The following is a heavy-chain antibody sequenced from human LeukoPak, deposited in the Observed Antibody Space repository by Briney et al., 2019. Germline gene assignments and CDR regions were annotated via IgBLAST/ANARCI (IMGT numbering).Heavy chain of an antibody. Sequence: GGSLRLSCAASGFTFSSYEMNWVRQAPGKGLEWVSYISSSGSTIYHADSVKGRFTISRDNAKNSLYLQMNSLRAEDTAVCYCAGSIAAAGYYWGQGTLVTVSS. CDR3: AGSIAAAGYY. CDR1: GFTFSSYE. V-gene: IGHV3-48*03. CDR2: ISSSGSTI. J-gene: IGHJ4*02. D-gene: IGHD6-13*01.